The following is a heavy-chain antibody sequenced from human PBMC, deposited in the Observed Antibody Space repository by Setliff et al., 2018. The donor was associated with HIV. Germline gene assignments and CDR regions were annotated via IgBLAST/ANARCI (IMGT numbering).Heavy chain of an antibody. Sequence: SETLSLTCTVSGGSISSHYWSWIRQPPGKGLEWIGYIYYSGSTNYNPSLKSRVTISVDTSKNQFSLKLSSVTAADTAVYYCARLQGGPAHPLDYWGQGTLVTVSS. V-gene: IGHV4-59*11. D-gene: IGHD2-2*01. J-gene: IGHJ4*02. CDR3: ARLQGGPAHPLDY. CDR2: IYYSGST. CDR1: GGSISSHY.